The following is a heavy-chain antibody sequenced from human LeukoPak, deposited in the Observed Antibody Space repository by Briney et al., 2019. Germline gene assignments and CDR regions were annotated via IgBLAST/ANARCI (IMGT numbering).Heavy chain of an antibody. CDR2: IYSGGST. CDR3: ARDSSSGWYHDY. D-gene: IGHD6-19*01. V-gene: IGHV3-66*01. CDR1: GFTFSSYA. J-gene: IGHJ4*02. Sequence: GGSLRLSCAASGFTFSSYAMSWVRQAPGKGLEWVSVIYSGGSTYYADSVKGRFTISRDKSKNTLYLQMNSLRAEDTAVYYCARDSSSGWYHDYWGQGTLVTVSS.